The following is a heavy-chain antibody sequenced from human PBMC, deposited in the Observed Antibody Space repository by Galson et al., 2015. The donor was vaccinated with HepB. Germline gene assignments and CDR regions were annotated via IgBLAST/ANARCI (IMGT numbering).Heavy chain of an antibody. Sequence: SETLSLTCTVSGGSISSSSYYWGWIRQPPGKGLEWIGSIYYSGSTYYNPSLKSRVTISVDTSKNQFSLKLSSVTAADTAVYYCASLAHDIVVVVAATDYGMDVWGQGTTVTVSS. CDR3: ASLAHDIVVVVAATDYGMDV. CDR2: IYYSGST. V-gene: IGHV4-39*01. CDR1: GGSISSSSYY. J-gene: IGHJ6*02. D-gene: IGHD2-15*01.